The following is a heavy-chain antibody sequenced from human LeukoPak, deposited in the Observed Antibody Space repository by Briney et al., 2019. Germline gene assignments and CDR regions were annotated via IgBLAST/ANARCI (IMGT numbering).Heavy chain of an antibody. J-gene: IGHJ6*04. V-gene: IGHV4-59*02. D-gene: IGHD4-17*01. CDR3: ARGPDYGDHQRPDYYYFGMDV. CDR2: IFYSGST. CDR1: GDSVSNYY. Sequence: SETLSLTCTVSGDSVSNYYWTWIRQPPGRGLEWIGYIFYSGSTNFNPSLMNRVTMSIDTSKNQFSLKLSSVTAADTAVYHCARGPDYGDHQRPDYYYFGMDVWGKGTTVTVSS.